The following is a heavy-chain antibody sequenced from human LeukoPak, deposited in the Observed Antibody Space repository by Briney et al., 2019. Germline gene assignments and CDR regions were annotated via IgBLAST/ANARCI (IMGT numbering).Heavy chain of an antibody. Sequence: SVKVSCKASGFTFTSSAMQWVRQARGQRLEWIGWIVVGSGNTNYAQKFQERVTITRDMSTSTAYMELSSLRSEDTAVYYCARDGDIVATRPLDYWGQGTLVTVSS. D-gene: IGHD5-12*01. J-gene: IGHJ4*02. CDR3: ARDGDIVATRPLDY. CDR1: GFTFTSSA. V-gene: IGHV1-58*02. CDR2: IVVGSGNT.